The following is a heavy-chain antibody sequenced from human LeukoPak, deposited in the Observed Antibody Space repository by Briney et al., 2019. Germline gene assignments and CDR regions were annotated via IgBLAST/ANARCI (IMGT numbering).Heavy chain of an antibody. CDR1: GFTFSSYS. Sequence: GGSLRLSCAASGFTFSSYSMNWVRQAPGKGLEWVSSISSSSSYIYYADSVKGRFTISRDNAKNSLYLQMNSLRAEDTAVYYCARQAVDTAMAKDAFDIWGQGTMVTVSS. J-gene: IGHJ3*02. V-gene: IGHV3-21*01. D-gene: IGHD5-18*01. CDR3: ARQAVDTAMAKDAFDI. CDR2: ISSSSSYI.